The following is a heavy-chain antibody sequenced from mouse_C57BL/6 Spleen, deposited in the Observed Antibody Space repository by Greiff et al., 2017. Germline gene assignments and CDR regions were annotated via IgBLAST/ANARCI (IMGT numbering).Heavy chain of an antibody. CDR3: AKLITTVVAANWYFDV. Sequence: QVQLQQSGAELARPGASVKLSCKASGYTFTSYGISWVKQRPGQGLEWIGEIYPRSGNTYYNEKFKGKATLTADKSSSTAYMELRSLTSEDSAVYFCAKLITTVVAANWYFDVWGTGTTVTVSS. V-gene: IGHV1-81*01. CDR1: GYTFTSYG. J-gene: IGHJ1*03. CDR2: IYPRSGNT. D-gene: IGHD1-1*01.